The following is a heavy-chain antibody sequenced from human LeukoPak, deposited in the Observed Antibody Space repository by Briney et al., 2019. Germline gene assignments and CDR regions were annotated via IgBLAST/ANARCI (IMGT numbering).Heavy chain of an antibody. V-gene: IGHV3-74*01. J-gene: IGHJ4*02. D-gene: IGHD6-13*01. CDR3: TRELSGSSSRHFDY. CDR2: INTDGSIT. CDR1: GFTFSSYG. Sequence: GGSLRLSCAASGFTFSSYGMHWVRQAPGKGPVWVSRINTDGSITTYADSVKGRFTISRDSAKNALYLQMNSLRAEDTAVYYCTRELSGSSSRHFDYWGQGTLVTVSS.